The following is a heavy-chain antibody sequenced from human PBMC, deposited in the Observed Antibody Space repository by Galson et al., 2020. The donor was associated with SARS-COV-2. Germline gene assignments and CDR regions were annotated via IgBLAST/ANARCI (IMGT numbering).Heavy chain of an antibody. D-gene: IGHD4-4*01. Sequence: GESLKISCKASGYTFTSYYIHWVRQAPGQGLEWMGIINPSGGGTTYAQKFQGRVTMTSDTSTSTVYMELSSLRSEDTAVYYCARDSQGGNDYNYLLFWGQGTLVTVSS. CDR3: ARDSQGGNDYNYLLF. V-gene: IGHV1-46*01. CDR2: INPSGGGT. CDR1: GYTFTSYY. J-gene: IGHJ4*02.